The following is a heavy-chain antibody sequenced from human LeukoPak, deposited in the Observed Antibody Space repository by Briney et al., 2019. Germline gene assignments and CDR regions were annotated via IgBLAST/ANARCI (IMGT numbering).Heavy chain of an antibody. D-gene: IGHD6-19*01. J-gene: IGHJ4*02. CDR3: AKLKQWQPQRYFFEY. CDR1: GFTVSSNY. CDR2: IYSGGST. V-gene: IGHV3-53*01. Sequence: GGSLRLSCVASGFTVSSNYMSWVRQAPGKGLEWVSLIYSGGSTYYADAVKGRVTISRDNSKNTLYLQMNSLRAEDTAVYYCAKLKQWQPQRYFFEYWGQGALVTVAS.